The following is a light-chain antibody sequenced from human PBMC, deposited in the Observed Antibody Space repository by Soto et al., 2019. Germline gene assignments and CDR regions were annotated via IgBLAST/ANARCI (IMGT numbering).Light chain of an antibody. V-gene: IGLV2-14*01. CDR3: SSYTSSSTLAV. CDR1: SSDVGGYNY. J-gene: IGLJ7*01. Sequence: QSALTQPASVSGSPGQSITSSCTGTSSDVGGYNYVSWYQQHPGKAPKLMIYEVSNRPSGVSNRFSGSKSGNTASLTISGLQAEDEADYYCSSYTSSSTLAVFGGGTQLTVL. CDR2: EVS.